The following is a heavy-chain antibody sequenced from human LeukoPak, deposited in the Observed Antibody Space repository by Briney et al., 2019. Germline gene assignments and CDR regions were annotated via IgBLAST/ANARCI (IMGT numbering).Heavy chain of an antibody. J-gene: IGHJ5*02. CDR2: IYYSGST. CDR3: AREYCGGDCYANWFDP. CDR1: GGSISSGGYY. D-gene: IGHD2-21*02. Sequence: PSQTLSLTCTVSGGSISSGGYYWSWIRHHPGTGLEWIGYIYYSGSTYYNPSLKSRVTISVDTSKNQFSLKLSSVTAADTAVYYCAREYCGGDCYANWFDPWGQGTLVTVSS. V-gene: IGHV4-31*03.